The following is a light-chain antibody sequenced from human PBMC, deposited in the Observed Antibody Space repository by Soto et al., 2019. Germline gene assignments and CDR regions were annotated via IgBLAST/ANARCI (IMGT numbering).Light chain of an antibody. CDR3: NSYSSTNFYV. CDR1: FSDIAVFNY. V-gene: IGLV2-14*01. J-gene: IGLJ1*01. CDR2: QVT. Sequence: QSVLAQPASVSGSPGQSITVSCTGSFSDIAVFNYVSWYQQYPGRAPKLLIYQVTSRASGVSHRFSGSKSGNTASLTISGLQPEDEAEYYCNSYSSTNFYVFGTGTKVT.